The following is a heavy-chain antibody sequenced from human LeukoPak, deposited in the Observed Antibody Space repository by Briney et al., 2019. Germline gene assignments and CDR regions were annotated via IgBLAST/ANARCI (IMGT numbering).Heavy chain of an antibody. Sequence: RPGGSLRLSCAASEFTVSSNYMSWVRQAPGKGLEWVSLIYSAGSTYYADSVKGRFTISRHNSRNTLYLQMNSLRAEDTAVYYCARHIGFDAFDIWGQGTMVTVSS. CDR3: ARHIGFDAFDI. J-gene: IGHJ3*02. CDR1: EFTVSSNY. CDR2: IYSAGST. V-gene: IGHV3-53*04.